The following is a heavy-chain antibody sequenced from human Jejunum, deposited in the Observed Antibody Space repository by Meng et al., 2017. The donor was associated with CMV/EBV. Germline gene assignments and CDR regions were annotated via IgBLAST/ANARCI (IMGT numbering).Heavy chain of an antibody. J-gene: IGHJ5*02. CDR3: AREAFSGGYDDGFDP. CDR1: GFIFSTYA. D-gene: IGHD5-12*01. CDR2: ISYVGSHQ. V-gene: IGHV3-30*01. Sequence: SGFIFSTYALHWVRQAPGKGLEWLAVISYVGSHQYSADSVKGRFTISKDNSNNTLYLQMNSLRAEDTAVYYCAREAFSGGYDDGFDPWGQGTLVTVSS.